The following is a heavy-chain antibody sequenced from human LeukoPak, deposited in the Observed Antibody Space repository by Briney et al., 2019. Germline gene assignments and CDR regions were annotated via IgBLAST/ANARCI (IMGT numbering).Heavy chain of an antibody. CDR3: ARDLQTGGMIAFGGVITPGDY. Sequence: GASVKVSCKASGYTFTGYYMHWVRQAPGQGLEWMGWISPKSGGANYAQKFQGRVTMTRDTSISTAYMELSRLRSDDTAVYYCARDLQTGGMIAFGGVITPGDYWGQGTLVTVSS. V-gene: IGHV1-2*02. CDR1: GYTFTGYY. CDR2: ISPKSGGA. J-gene: IGHJ4*02. D-gene: IGHD3-16*01.